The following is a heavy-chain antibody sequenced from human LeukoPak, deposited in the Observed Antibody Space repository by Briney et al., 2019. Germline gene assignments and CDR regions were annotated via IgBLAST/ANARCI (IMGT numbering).Heavy chain of an antibody. Sequence: PSETLSLTCAVYGGSFSGYYWSWIRQPPGKGLEWIGEINHSGSTNYNPSLKSRVTISVDTSKNQFSLKLSSVTAADTAVYYCARDPGKAAAGTKDYYYYYMDVWGKGTTVTVSS. V-gene: IGHV4-34*01. CDR2: INHSGST. J-gene: IGHJ6*03. CDR1: GGSFSGYY. D-gene: IGHD6-13*01. CDR3: ARDPGKAAAGTKDYYYYYMDV.